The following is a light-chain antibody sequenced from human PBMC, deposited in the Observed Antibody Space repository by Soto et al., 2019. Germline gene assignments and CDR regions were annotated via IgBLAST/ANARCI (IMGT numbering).Light chain of an antibody. V-gene: IGKV1-5*01. Sequence: DIQMTQSPSTLSASVGDRVTITCRASQSISTWLAWYQQRPGQAPKLLIYDASSLEGGVPSRFSGSGSGTEFTFTVSRLQPDDFATDDCQQYYTYSLTFGGGTRVEGK. CDR2: DAS. J-gene: IGKJ4*01. CDR1: QSISTW. CDR3: QQYYTYSLT.